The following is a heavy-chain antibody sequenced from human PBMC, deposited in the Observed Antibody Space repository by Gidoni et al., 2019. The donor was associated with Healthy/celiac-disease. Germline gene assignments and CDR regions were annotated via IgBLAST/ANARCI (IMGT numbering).Heavy chain of an antibody. D-gene: IGHD3-9*01. CDR3: ARADTTYHYDILTGDYYYYGMDV. Sequence: QVQLVESGGCLVHPGGSLRLSCAASGFPFRDYYMSLIRQAPGKGLEWVSYISSRGSTIYYADSGKGRLTISRDNAKNSLYLQMNSLRAEETAVYYCARADTTYHYDILTGDYYYYGMDVWGQGTTVTVSS. CDR2: ISSRGSTI. J-gene: IGHJ6*02. V-gene: IGHV3-11*01. CDR1: GFPFRDYY.